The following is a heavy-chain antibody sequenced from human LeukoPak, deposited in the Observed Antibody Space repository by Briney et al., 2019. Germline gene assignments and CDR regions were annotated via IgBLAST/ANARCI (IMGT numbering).Heavy chain of an antibody. CDR2: IIPIFGIA. CDR3: ARDSPYYYDSSGQMTFDY. V-gene: IGHV1-69*04. CDR1: GGTFSSYA. D-gene: IGHD3-22*01. J-gene: IGHJ4*02. Sequence: SVKVSCKASGGTFSSYAISWVRQAPGQGLEWMGRIIPIFGIANYAQKFQGRVTITADKSTSTAYMELSSLRSEDTAVYYCARDSPYYYDSSGQMTFDYRGQGTLVTVSS.